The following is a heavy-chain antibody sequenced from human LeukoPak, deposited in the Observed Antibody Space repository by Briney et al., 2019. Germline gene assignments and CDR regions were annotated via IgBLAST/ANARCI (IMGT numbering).Heavy chain of an antibody. CDR3: AHIGGATDFDY. J-gene: IGHJ4*02. CDR1: GFTFSSYA. Sequence: PGGSLRLSCAASGFTFSSYAMHWVRQAPGKGLEWVAVISYDGSNKYYADSVKGRFTISRDNSKNTLYLQMNSLRAEDTAVYYCAHIGGATDFDYWGQGTLVTASS. CDR2: ISYDGSNK. V-gene: IGHV3-30-3*01. D-gene: IGHD1-26*01.